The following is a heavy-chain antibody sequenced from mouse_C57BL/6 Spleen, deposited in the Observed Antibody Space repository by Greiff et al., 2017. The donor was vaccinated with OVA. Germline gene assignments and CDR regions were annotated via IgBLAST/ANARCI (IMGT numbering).Heavy chain of an antibody. CDR3: AREDYDGGAY. D-gene: IGHD2-4*01. J-gene: IGHJ3*01. Sequence: VQLQQPGAELVKPGASVKLSCKASGYTFTSYWMHWVKQRPGQGLEWIGMIHPNSGSTNYNEKFKSKATLTVDKSSSPAYMQLSSLASEDSAVYYCAREDYDGGAYWGQGTLVTVSA. V-gene: IGHV1-64*01. CDR2: IHPNSGST. CDR1: GYTFTSYW.